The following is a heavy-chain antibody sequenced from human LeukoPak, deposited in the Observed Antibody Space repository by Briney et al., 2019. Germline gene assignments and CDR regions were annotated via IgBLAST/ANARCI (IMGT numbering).Heavy chain of an antibody. CDR1: GFTFDDYA. V-gene: IGHV3-9*01. D-gene: IGHD5-18*01. J-gene: IGHJ4*02. CDR3: AKGPGTAMVTPFDY. CDR2: ISWNSGSI. Sequence: GGSLRLSCAASGFTFDDYAMHWVRQAPGKGLEWVSGISWNSGSIGYADSVKGRFTISRDNAKNSLYLQMNSLRAEDTALYYCAKGPGTAMVTPFDYCGQGTLVTVSS.